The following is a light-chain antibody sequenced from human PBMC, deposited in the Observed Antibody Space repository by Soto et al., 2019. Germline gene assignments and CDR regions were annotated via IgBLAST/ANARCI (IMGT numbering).Light chain of an antibody. Sequence: LTQPPSPSGSPGQSVTISCTGTSSDIGGYNFVSWYQHRPGKAPKLMIFEVTKRPSGVPDRFSGSKSGNTASLTVSGLQAEDEADYYCSSYARSDIWYVFGTGTKATVL. CDR3: SSYARSDIWYV. V-gene: IGLV2-8*01. CDR2: EVT. CDR1: SSDIGGYNF. J-gene: IGLJ1*01.